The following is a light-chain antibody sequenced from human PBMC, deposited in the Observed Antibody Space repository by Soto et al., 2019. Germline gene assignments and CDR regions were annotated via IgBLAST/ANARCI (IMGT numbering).Light chain of an antibody. V-gene: IGKV3-20*01. J-gene: IGKJ2*01. CDR1: QSVSSSY. Sequence: EIVLTQSPGTLSLSPGERATLSCRASQSVSSSYLVWYQQKRGQAPRLLISGASSRATGIPDRFSGSGSGTDFTLTISRLEPEDFAVYYCQQHTNSPHTYTFGQGTRLEIK. CDR3: QQHTNSPHTYT. CDR2: GAS.